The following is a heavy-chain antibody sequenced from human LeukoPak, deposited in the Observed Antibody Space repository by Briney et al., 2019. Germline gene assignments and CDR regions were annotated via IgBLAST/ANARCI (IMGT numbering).Heavy chain of an antibody. J-gene: IGHJ6*03. V-gene: IGHV4-4*07. CDR1: GGSISTFY. D-gene: IGHD2-15*01. CDR2: IYASGTT. Sequence: SETLSLTCTVSGGSISTFYWTWIRQPAGKGLEWIGRIYASGTTNYNPSLESRITISVDTSKNQFSLRLSSVTAADTAVYYCAREAVVQHYYYYMDVWGKGTTVTVSS. CDR3: AREAVVQHYYYYMDV.